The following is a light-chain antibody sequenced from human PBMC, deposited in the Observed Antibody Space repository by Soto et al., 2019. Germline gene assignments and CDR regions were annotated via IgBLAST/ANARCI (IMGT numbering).Light chain of an antibody. CDR3: QQSYSTPIT. J-gene: IGKJ5*01. Sequence: DIQMTQSPSSLSASVGDRVTITCRASQSINSYLNWYQEEPGKAPKFLIYAATSFQRGVPSRFSGSGSGTDFTLTISSLQPEDFATYYCQQSYSTPITFGQGTRLEIK. CDR2: AAT. V-gene: IGKV1-39*01. CDR1: QSINSY.